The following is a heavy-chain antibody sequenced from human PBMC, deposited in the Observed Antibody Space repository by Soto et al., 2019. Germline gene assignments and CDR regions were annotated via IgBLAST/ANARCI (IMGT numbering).Heavy chain of an antibody. V-gene: IGHV1-69*06. CDR1: GGTFSSYA. J-gene: IGHJ6*02. CDR3: AREGQLVPYYYYGMDV. D-gene: IGHD6-6*01. Sequence: GASVRVSCKXSGGTFSSYAISWVRQAPGQGLEWMGGIIPIFGTANYAQKFQGRVTITADKSTSTAYMELSSLRSEDTAVYYCAREGQLVPYYYYGMDVWGQGTTVTVSS. CDR2: IIPIFGTA.